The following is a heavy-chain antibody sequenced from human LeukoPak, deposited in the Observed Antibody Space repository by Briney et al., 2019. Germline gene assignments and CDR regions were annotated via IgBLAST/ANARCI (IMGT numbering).Heavy chain of an antibody. CDR2: IYYSGST. Sequence: SETLSLTCTVSGGSISSSSYYWGWIRQPPGKGLEWIGSIYYSGSTYYNPSLKSRVTISVDTSKNQFSLKLSSVTAADTAVYYCARFQPRYDSSGYTPTYWYLDLWGRGTLVTVSS. CDR3: ARFQPRYDSSGYTPTYWYLDL. CDR1: GGSISSSSYY. V-gene: IGHV4-39*07. D-gene: IGHD3-22*01. J-gene: IGHJ2*01.